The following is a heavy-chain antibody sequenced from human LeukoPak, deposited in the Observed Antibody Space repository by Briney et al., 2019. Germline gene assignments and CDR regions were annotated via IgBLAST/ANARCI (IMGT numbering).Heavy chain of an antibody. CDR3: ASSKYSLDAFDI. Sequence: PSETLSLTCTVSGGSISSYYWSWIRQPPGKGLEWIGYIYYSGSTNYNPSLKSRVTISVDTSKNQFSLKLSSVTAADTAVYYCASSKYSLDAFDIWGQGTMVTVSS. D-gene: IGHD6-6*01. CDR1: GGSISSYY. J-gene: IGHJ3*02. V-gene: IGHV4-59*01. CDR2: IYYSGST.